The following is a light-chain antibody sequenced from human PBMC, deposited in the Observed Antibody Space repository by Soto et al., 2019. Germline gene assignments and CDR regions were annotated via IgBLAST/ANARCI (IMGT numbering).Light chain of an antibody. CDR1: QDIKNY. V-gene: IGKV1-33*01. CDR3: QHYDHLPPLS. CDR2: DAS. Sequence: DIQMTQSPSSLCASVGDRVTITCQASQDIKNYLNWYQQKPGKAPNLLIYDASNLKTGVPSRFSGSGSGTHFPFTISSLPPEDIATYYCQHYDHLPPLSFGGGTKVEIK. J-gene: IGKJ4*01.